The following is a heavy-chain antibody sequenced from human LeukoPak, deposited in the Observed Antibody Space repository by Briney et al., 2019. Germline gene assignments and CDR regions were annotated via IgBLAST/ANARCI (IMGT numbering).Heavy chain of an antibody. CDR3: ARGPSIQLWSDPYYYYGMDV. V-gene: IGHV4-34*01. CDR1: GGSFSGYY. CDR2: INHSGST. Sequence: SETLSLTCAVYGGSFSGYYWTWIRQPPGKGLEWIGEINHSGSTNYNPSLKSRVTISVDTSKNQFSLKLSSVTTADTAVYYCARGPSIQLWSDPYYYYGMDVWGQGTTVTVSS. D-gene: IGHD5-18*01. J-gene: IGHJ6*02.